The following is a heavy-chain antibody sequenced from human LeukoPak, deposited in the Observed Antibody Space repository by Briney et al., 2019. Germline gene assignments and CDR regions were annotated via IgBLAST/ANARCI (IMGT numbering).Heavy chain of an antibody. D-gene: IGHD3-22*01. CDR1: GGSISSTNYY. Sequence: SETLSLTCTVSGGSISSTNYYWGWIRQPPGKGLEWIGSIYYSGSTYYNPSLESRVTISVDTSKNQFSLKLSSVTAADTAIYYCARVHVNSGYYFGDAFDIWGQGTMVTVSS. CDR2: IYYSGST. V-gene: IGHV4-39*01. J-gene: IGHJ3*02. CDR3: ARVHVNSGYYFGDAFDI.